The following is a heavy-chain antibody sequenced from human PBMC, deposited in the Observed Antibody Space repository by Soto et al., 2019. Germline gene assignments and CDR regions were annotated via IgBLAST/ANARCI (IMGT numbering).Heavy chain of an antibody. CDR1: GFTFSSYS. J-gene: IGHJ4*02. CDR2: FRSSGDDGTT. D-gene: IGHD3-10*01. CDR3: AKKVNSGSGSQYFDY. V-gene: IGHV3-23*01. Sequence: EVQLLESGGGLVQPGGSLRLSCAASGFTFSSYSMSWVRQAPGKGLEWVSGFRSSGDDGTTYYADSVKGRFTISSDNSKNTLLLQKNSLRAENTAIYYSAKKVNSGSGSQYFDYWGQGTLVTVSS.